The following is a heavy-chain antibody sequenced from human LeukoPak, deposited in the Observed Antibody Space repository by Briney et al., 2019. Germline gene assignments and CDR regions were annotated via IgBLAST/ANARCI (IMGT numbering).Heavy chain of an antibody. CDR1: GFIYSSYG. CDR2: KWYDGSNK. CDR3: ARESSSGWYPYYYYGMDV. V-gene: IGHV3-33*01. D-gene: IGHD6-19*01. Sequence: GRSRRLPCAASGFIYSSYGMHGVRQAPGKGLEWVADKWYDGSNKYCADCVRGRFTISRDNSKNTLYLQMNSLRAEDTAAYYCARESSSGWYPYYYYGMDVWGQGTTVSVFS. J-gene: IGHJ6*02.